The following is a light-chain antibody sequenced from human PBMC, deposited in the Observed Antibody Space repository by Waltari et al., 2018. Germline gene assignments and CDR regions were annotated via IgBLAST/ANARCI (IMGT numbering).Light chain of an antibody. V-gene: IGKV4-1*01. J-gene: IGKJ1*01. CDR3: QPYYNTPPP. CDR2: WAS. CDR1: QSVSDHVNNKNY. Sequence: DIVMTQSPDSLTVSPGERATINRRSSQSVSDHVNNKNYLAWYRQKPGQPPKLLMSWASTREFAVPDRFSGSGSGTEFTLTISSLQPEDAAVYYCQPYYNTPPPFGQGTKVEL.